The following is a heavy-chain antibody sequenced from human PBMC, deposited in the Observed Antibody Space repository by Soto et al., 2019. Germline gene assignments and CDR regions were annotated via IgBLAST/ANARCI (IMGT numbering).Heavy chain of an antibody. Sequence: QVQLVQSGAEVKKPGSSVKVSCKASGGTFSSYAISWVRQAPGQGLEWMGGIIPIFGTANYAQKFQGRVTITADESTSTAHMELSSLRSEDTAVYYCARASKLGYCSGGSCYSGDYWGQGTLVTVSS. CDR2: IIPIFGTA. J-gene: IGHJ4*02. V-gene: IGHV1-69*01. CDR1: GGTFSSYA. CDR3: ARASKLGYCSGGSCYSGDY. D-gene: IGHD2-15*01.